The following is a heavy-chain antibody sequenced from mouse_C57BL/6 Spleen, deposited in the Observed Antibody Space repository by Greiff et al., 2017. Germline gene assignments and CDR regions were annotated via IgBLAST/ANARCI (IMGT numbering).Heavy chain of an antibody. J-gene: IGHJ4*01. CDR1: GFTFSDYG. V-gene: IGHV5-15*04. CDR3: ARRGPYYAMDY. CDR2: ISNLAYSI. Sequence: EVKLMESGGGLVQPGGSLKLSCAASGFTFSDYGMAWVRQAPRKGPEWVAFISNLAYSIYYADTVTGRFTISRENAKNTLYLEMSSLRSEDTSMYYCARRGPYYAMDYWGQGTSVTVSS.